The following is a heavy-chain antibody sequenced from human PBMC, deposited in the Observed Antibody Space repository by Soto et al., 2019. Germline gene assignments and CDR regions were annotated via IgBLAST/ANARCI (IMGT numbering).Heavy chain of an antibody. CDR1: GFTFSNYA. D-gene: IGHD3-16*01. J-gene: IGHJ4*02. Sequence: EVQLLDSGGGLVQPGGSLRLSCAASGFTFSNYAMTWVRQGPGKGLEWVSGISGSGGRSYYADSVKGRFTISRDNSNSPLYLQMNSLRAEDAAVYYCAKAYFVWSSEQPYYFAYRGQGTLVTVSS. CDR2: ISGSGGRS. V-gene: IGHV3-23*01. CDR3: AKAYFVWSSEQPYYFAY.